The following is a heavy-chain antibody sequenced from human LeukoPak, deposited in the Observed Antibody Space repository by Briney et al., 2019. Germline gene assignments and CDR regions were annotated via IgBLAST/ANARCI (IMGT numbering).Heavy chain of an antibody. J-gene: IGHJ6*03. V-gene: IGHV3-48*01. CDR2: ISSSSSTI. CDR3: ARALVAAAPYYMDV. D-gene: IGHD6-13*01. Sequence: GGSLRLSCAASGFTFSSYSMNWVRQAPGKGLEWVSYISSSSSTIYYADSVKGRFTISRDNAKNSLYLQMNSLKAEDTAVYYCARALVAAAPYYMDVWGKGTTVTVSS. CDR1: GFTFSSYS.